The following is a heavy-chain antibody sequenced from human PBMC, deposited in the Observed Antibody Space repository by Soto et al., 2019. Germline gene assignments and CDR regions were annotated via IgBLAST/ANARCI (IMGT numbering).Heavy chain of an antibody. D-gene: IGHD3-10*01. J-gene: IGHJ4*02. V-gene: IGHV4-59*01. Sequence: PSETLSLTCSVSGGSINSYYWSWIRQPPGKGLEWVGYIYYSGSTNYNPSLKSRVTISVDTPKNQFSLKLSSVTAADTTVYYCARLITYYFDYWGQGTLVTVSS. CDR2: IYYSGST. CDR1: GGSINSYY. CDR3: ARLITYYFDY.